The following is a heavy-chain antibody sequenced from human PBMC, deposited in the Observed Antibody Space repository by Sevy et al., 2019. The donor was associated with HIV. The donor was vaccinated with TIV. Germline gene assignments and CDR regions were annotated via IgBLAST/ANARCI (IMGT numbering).Heavy chain of an antibody. J-gene: IGHJ4*02. Sequence: QLGGSLRLSCAASGFTFSSYAMHWVRQAPGKGLEWVAVISYDGSNKYYADSVKGRFTISRDNSKNTLYLQMNSLRAEDTAVYYCARPGMSFLVRDYYFDYWGQGTLVTVSS. CDR3: ARPGMSFLVRDYYFDY. V-gene: IGHV3-30-3*01. CDR2: ISYDGSNK. D-gene: IGHD6-6*01. CDR1: GFTFSSYA.